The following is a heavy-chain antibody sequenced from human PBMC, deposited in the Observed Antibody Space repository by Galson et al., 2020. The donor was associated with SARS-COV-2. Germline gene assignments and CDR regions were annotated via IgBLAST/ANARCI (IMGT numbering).Heavy chain of an antibody. CDR1: GYIFTGYY. J-gene: IGHJ6*03. Sequence: ASVKVSCKSSGYIFTGYYMHWVRQAPGQGLAWMGWISPNSGCTNYAQKFQGRVTMTRDTSINTAYMELSRLRSDDTAVYYCARGPDYYGLYRYYMDVWGKGTTVTVSS. V-gene: IGHV1-2*02. CDR2: ISPNSGCT. CDR3: ARGPDYYGLYRYYMDV. D-gene: IGHD3-10*01.